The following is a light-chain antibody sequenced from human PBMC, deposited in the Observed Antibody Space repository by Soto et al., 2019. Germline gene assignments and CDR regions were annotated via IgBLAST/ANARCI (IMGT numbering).Light chain of an antibody. CDR1: SSDVGAYNY. J-gene: IGLJ2*01. Sequence: QSALTQPASVSGSPGQSITISCTGTSSDVGAYNYVSWYQQHPGKAPKLMIYEVTRRPSGVSNRFSGSRSGNTASLTSSGLQAEHGADYYSSSSTASKTLVLFGGGTKVTVL. CDR2: EVT. CDR3: SSSTASKTLVL. V-gene: IGLV2-14*01.